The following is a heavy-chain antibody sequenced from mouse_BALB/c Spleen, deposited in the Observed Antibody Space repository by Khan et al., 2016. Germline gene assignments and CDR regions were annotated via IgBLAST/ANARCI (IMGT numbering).Heavy chain of an antibody. CDR2: IYPGDGAT. CDR1: GYAFSGYW. D-gene: IGHD6-1*01. V-gene: IGHV1-80*01. Sequence: QVQLKQSGAELVRPGSSVKISCKASGYAFSGYWMHWVKQRPGQGLEWLGQIYPGDGATNYNGKFKGKAILTADKTSSIAYSQHSRLTSEDSAVYFCARGAPFADWGQGTLLTVSA. J-gene: IGHJ3*01. CDR3: ARGAPFAD.